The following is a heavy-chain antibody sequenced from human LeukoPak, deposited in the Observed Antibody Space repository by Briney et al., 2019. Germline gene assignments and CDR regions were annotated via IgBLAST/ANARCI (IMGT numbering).Heavy chain of an antibody. V-gene: IGHV3-7*03. Sequence: GGSLRLSCTASGFVFSGSWMAWIRQAPGKGLEWVAIIKKDGSEKYYVDSMKGRFTISRDNAKNSLFLQMNSLRAEDTAIYYCTTDTWYSAGHWGQGTLVTVSS. CDR1: GFVFSGSW. D-gene: IGHD2-15*01. CDR2: IKKDGSEK. J-gene: IGHJ4*02. CDR3: TTDTWYSAGH.